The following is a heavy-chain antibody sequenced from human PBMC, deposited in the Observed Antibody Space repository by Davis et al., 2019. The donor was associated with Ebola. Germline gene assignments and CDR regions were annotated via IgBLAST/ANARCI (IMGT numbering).Heavy chain of an antibody. CDR2: INTYNGNT. CDR3: ARDARESHYGMDV. V-gene: IGHV1-18*01. Sequence: ASVKVSCKASGYTFSSYEISWVRQAPGQGLECMGWINTYNGNTNYAQKLQGRVTMTTDTSTSTAYMELRSLRSDDTAVYYCARDARESHYGMDVWGQGTTVTVSS. J-gene: IGHJ6*02. D-gene: IGHD5-24*01. CDR1: GYTFSSYE.